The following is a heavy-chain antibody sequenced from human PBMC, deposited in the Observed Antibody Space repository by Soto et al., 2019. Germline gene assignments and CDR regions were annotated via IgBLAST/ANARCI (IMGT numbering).Heavy chain of an antibody. V-gene: IGHV4-39*01. J-gene: IGHJ4*02. CDR1: GGSISSSSYY. CDR2: IYYSGST. Sequence: QLQLQESGPGLVKPSETLSLTCTVSGGSISSSSYYWGWIRQPPGKGLEWIGSIYYSGSTYYNPSLKSRVTISVDTSKNQFSLKLCSVTAADTAVYYCARLPSGRSYCGGDCYSGFVDYWGQGTLVTVSS. D-gene: IGHD2-21*02. CDR3: ARLPSGRSYCGGDCYSGFVDY.